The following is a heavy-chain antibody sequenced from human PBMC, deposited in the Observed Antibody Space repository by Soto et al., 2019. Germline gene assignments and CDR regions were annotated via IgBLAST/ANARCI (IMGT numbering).Heavy chain of an antibody. CDR2: INLRGGTT. V-gene: IGHV1-46*02. Sequence: QVQLVQSGPAVRKPGASVRLSCATSGYNFNRYYIHWVRQAPGQGLEWLGIINLRGGTTEYAHKFRGRVTVTGDTSTRTAYMELSSLRSEDTAIYFCARGPDDSDVPRWDHWGQGTLITVSS. CDR1: GYNFNRYY. CDR3: ARGPDDSDVPRWDH. J-gene: IGHJ4*02. D-gene: IGHD4-17*01.